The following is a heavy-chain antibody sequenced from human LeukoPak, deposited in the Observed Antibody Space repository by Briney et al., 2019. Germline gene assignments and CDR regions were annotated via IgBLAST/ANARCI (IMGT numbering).Heavy chain of an antibody. D-gene: IGHD3-10*01. CDR3: ARLVRGVSPNYYYYYMDV. CDR1: GYTFTSYG. CDR2: ISAYNGNT. J-gene: IGHJ6*03. Sequence: GASVKVSCKASGYTFTSYGISWVRQAPGQGLEWMGWISAYNGNTNYAQKLQGRVTMTTDTSTSTAYMELRSLRSDDTAVYYCARLVRGVSPNYYYYYMDVWGKGTTVTISS. V-gene: IGHV1-18*01.